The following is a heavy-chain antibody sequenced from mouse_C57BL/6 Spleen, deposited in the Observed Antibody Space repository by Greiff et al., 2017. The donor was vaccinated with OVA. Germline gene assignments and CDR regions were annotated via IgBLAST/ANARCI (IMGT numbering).Heavy chain of an antibody. Sequence: EVKLEESGGGLVKPGGSLKLSCAASGFTFSSYAMSWVRQTPEKRLEWVATISDGGSYTYYPDNVKGRFTISRDNAKNNLYLQMSHLKSEDTAMYYCAREGGDYGSSHFDYWGQGTTLTVSS. D-gene: IGHD1-1*01. J-gene: IGHJ2*01. V-gene: IGHV5-4*01. CDR2: ISDGGSYT. CDR3: AREGGDYGSSHFDY. CDR1: GFTFSSYA.